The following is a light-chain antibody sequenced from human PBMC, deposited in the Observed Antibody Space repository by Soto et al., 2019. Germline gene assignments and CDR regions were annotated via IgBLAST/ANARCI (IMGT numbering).Light chain of an antibody. V-gene: IGKV3-20*01. CDR1: QSVTSDY. Sequence: EIVWTQSPGTLSLSAGQRATLSCRASQSVTSDYLAWYQHKAGQAPRLLIYGASSRATGIPDRFSGSGSGTDFDINISSLDPEDSAVYFCHQSGYSRDTFGQGKKLEIK. J-gene: IGKJ2*01. CDR2: GAS. CDR3: HQSGYSRDT.